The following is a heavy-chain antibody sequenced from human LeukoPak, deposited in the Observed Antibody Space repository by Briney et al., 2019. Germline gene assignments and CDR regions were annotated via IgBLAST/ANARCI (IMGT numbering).Heavy chain of an antibody. Sequence: ASVKVSCKASGGTFSSYAISWVRQAPGQGLEWMGRIIPILGIANYAQKFQGRVTITADKSTSTAYMELSSLRSEDTAVYHCARESGSGYAIIFDYWGQGTLVTVSS. J-gene: IGHJ4*02. CDR2: IIPILGIA. CDR3: ARESGSGYAIIFDY. CDR1: GGTFSSYA. V-gene: IGHV1-69*04. D-gene: IGHD5-12*01.